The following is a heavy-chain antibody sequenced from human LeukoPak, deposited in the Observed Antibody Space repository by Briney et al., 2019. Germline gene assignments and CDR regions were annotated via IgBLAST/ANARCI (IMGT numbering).Heavy chain of an antibody. J-gene: IGHJ5*02. D-gene: IGHD3-22*01. Sequence: GASVKVSCKASGYTFTSYGISWVRQAPGQGLEWMGRINPYSGGTNYAQNFEGRVTMTRDTSITTAYMELSRLTSDDTAVYYCARSSSGSSNWFGPWGQGTLVTVSS. CDR2: INPYSGGT. V-gene: IGHV1-2*06. CDR1: GYTFTSYG. CDR3: ARSSSGSSNWFGP.